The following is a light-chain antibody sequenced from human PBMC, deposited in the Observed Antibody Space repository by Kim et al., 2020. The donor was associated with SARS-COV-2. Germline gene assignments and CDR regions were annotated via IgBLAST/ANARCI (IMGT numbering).Light chain of an antibody. CDR2: DAS. CDR1: QSVYSY. J-gene: IGKJ4*01. CDR3: RQRYSLPPLT. Sequence: IVLTQSPATLSLSPGESATLSCRASQSVYSYLVWYQQKPGQAPRLLIYDASNRATGIPPRFSGSGSGTDFTLTISSLEPEDFAVDYCRQRYSLPPLTFGGGTQVDIK. V-gene: IGKV3-11*01.